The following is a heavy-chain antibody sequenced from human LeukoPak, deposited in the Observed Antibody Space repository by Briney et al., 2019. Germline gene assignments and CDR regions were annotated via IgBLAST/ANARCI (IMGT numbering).Heavy chain of an antibody. V-gene: IGHV4-59*01. CDR1: GGSISSYY. CDR3: AKANGITGTTYWYFDL. CDR2: IYYSGST. J-gene: IGHJ2*01. Sequence: SETLSLTCTVSGGSISSYYWSWIRQPPGKGLEWIGYIYYSGSTNYNPSLKSRVTISVDTSKNQFSLKLSSVTAADTAVYYCAKANGITGTTYWYFDLWGRGTLVTVSS. D-gene: IGHD1-7*01.